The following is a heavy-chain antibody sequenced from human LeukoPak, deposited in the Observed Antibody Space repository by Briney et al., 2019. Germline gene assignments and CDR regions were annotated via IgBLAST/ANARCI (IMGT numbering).Heavy chain of an antibody. CDR3: ARRHPGTLGPTYDY. CDR1: GGSISSYY. CDR2: IYTSGST. J-gene: IGHJ4*02. Sequence: SETLSLTCTVSGGSISSYYWSWIRQPPGKGLEWIGYIYTSGSTNYNPSLKSRVTISVDTSKNQFSLKLSSVTAADTAVYYCARRHPGTLGPTYDYWGQGTLVTVSS. D-gene: IGHD1-7*01. V-gene: IGHV4-4*09.